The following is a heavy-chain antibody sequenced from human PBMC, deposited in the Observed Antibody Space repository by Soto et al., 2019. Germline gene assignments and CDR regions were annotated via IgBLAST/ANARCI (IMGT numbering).Heavy chain of an antibody. J-gene: IGHJ4*02. CDR2: ISYDGINK. CDR3: AIIPRPPYSGSPTIHDY. CDR1: GFTFSSYG. Sequence: QVQLVESGGGVVQPGRSLRLSCAASGFTFSSYGMHWVRQAPGQGLEWVAVISYDGINKYYADSVKGRFTISRDNSKSTLHLQMNSLRAEDTAVYYCAIIPRPPYSGSPTIHDYWGQGTLVTVSS. D-gene: IGHD1-26*01. V-gene: IGHV3-30*03.